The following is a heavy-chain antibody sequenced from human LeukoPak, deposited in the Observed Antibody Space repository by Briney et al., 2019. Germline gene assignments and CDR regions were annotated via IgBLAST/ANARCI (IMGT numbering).Heavy chain of an antibody. CDR3: ARGSGYSSGWYSTWFDP. CDR2: INHSGST. CDR1: GGSFSGYY. J-gene: IGHJ5*02. Sequence: PSETLSLTCAVYGGSFSGYYWSWIRQPPEKGLEWIGEINHSGSTNYNPSLKSRVTISVDTSKNQFSLKLISVTAADTAVYYCARGSGYSSGWYSTWFDPWGQGTLVTVSS. V-gene: IGHV4-34*01. D-gene: IGHD6-19*01.